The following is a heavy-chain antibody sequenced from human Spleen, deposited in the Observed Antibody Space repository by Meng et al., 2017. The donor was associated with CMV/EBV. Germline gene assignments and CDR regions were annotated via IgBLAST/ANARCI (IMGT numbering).Heavy chain of an antibody. J-gene: IGHJ6*02. Sequence: GESLKISCATSGLNFKIYGMHWVRQLPGKGLEWVAFIRYDEKTKYYADSVKGRFTISRDNSKNTLYLQMNSLTVEDTAVYYCARTLAEVCSSTSCDYYYYYGMDVWGQGTTVTVSS. CDR3: ARTLAEVCSSTSCDYYYYYGMDV. CDR1: GLNFKIYG. D-gene: IGHD2-2*01. V-gene: IGHV3-30*02. CDR2: IRYDEKTK.